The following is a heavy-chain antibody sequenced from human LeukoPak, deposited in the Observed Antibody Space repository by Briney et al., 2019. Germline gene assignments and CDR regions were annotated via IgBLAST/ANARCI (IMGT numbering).Heavy chain of an antibody. J-gene: IGHJ4*02. D-gene: IGHD3-22*01. CDR1: GGSISSSNW. Sequence: SETLSLTCAVSGGSISSSNWWSWVRQPPGKGLEWIGEIYHSGSTNYNPSLKSRVTISVDKSKNQFSLKLSSVTAADTAVYYCARVPALFYDSSGYFPGLDYWGQGTLVTVSS. CDR2: IYHSGST. CDR3: ARVPALFYDSSGYFPGLDY. V-gene: IGHV4-4*02.